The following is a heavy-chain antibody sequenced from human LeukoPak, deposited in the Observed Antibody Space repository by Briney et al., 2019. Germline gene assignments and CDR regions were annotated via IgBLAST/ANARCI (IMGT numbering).Heavy chain of an antibody. V-gene: IGHV4-59*08. CDR3: ARHFTYYYDSSGYPRDIFDI. D-gene: IGHD3-22*01. Sequence: SETLSLTCSVSGGSISGYYWSWIRQSPGNGLVWIGYIYYSGSTNYNPSLKSRVTISVDMSKNQFSLKLGSVTAADTALYYCARHFTYYYDSSGYPRDIFDIWGQGTMVTVSS. CDR1: GGSISGYY. CDR2: IYYSGST. J-gene: IGHJ3*02.